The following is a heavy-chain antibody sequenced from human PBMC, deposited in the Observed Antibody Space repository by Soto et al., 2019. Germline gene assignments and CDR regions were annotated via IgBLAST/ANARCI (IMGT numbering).Heavy chain of an antibody. V-gene: IGHV3-33*03. CDR2: IRDDGIKI. J-gene: IGHJ6*02. CDR1: GFSFSSFG. CDR3: ARQSVRYGMDV. Sequence: QMQLVESGGGVVQPGGSLRLSCAVSGFSFSSFGMHWVRQAPGKGLEWVAVIRDDGIKIFYGDAVKGRFTISRDNSDNTLSLQMSSLGVEDTGVYFCARQSVRYGMDVWGQGTTVTVSS.